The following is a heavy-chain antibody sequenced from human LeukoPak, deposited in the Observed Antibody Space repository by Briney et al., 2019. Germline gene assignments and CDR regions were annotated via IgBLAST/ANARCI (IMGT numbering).Heavy chain of an antibody. D-gene: IGHD1-26*01. J-gene: IGHJ6*02. Sequence: ASVKVSCKASGYTFTSYGISWVRQAPGQGLEWMGWISAYNGNTNYAQKLQGRVTMITDTSTSTAYMELRSLRSDDTAVYYCARDRYSGSSTRFWPIYYYYGMDVWGQGTTVTVSS. V-gene: IGHV1-18*01. CDR3: ARDRYSGSSTRFWPIYYYYGMDV. CDR1: GYTFTSYG. CDR2: ISAYNGNT.